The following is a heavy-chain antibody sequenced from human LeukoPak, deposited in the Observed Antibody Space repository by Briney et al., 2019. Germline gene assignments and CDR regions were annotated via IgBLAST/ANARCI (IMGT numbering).Heavy chain of an antibody. CDR3: AKGDVRFLEWLLCNY. D-gene: IGHD3-3*01. CDR1: GFTFSSYA. J-gene: IGHJ4*02. Sequence: GGSLRLSCAASGFTFSSYAMSWVRQAPGKGLEWVSAISGSGGSTYYADSVKGRFTISRDDSKNTLYLQMNSLRAEDTAVYYCAKGDVRFLEWLLCNYWGQGTLVTVSS. CDR2: ISGSGGST. V-gene: IGHV3-23*01.